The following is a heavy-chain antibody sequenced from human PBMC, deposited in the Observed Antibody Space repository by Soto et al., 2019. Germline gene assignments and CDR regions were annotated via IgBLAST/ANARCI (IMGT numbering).Heavy chain of an antibody. Sequence: ASVKVSCKSSGYTFTSYGISWVRQAPGQGLEWMGWISAYNGNTNYAQKLQGRVTMTTDTSTSTAYMELRSLRSDDTAVYYCAAYDSSGYNWFDPWGQGTLVTVSS. J-gene: IGHJ5*02. D-gene: IGHD3-22*01. CDR3: AAYDSSGYNWFDP. CDR1: GYTFTSYG. V-gene: IGHV1-18*01. CDR2: ISAYNGNT.